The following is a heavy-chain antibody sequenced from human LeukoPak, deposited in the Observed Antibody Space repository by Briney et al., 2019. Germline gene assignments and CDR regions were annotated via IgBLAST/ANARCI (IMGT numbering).Heavy chain of an antibody. CDR2: ISAYNGNT. J-gene: IGHJ4*02. CDR3: ARDQHEIVVVPAAVDFDY. CDR1: GYTFTSYG. D-gene: IGHD2-2*01. Sequence: ASVKVSCKASGYTFTSYGISWVRQAPGQGLEWMGWISAYNGNTNYAQKLQGRVTMTTDTSTSTAYMELRSLRSDDTAVYYCARDQHEIVVVPAAVDFDYWGQGTQVTVSS. V-gene: IGHV1-18*01.